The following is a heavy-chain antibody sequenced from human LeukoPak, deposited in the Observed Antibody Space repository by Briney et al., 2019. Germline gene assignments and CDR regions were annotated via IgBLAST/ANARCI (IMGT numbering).Heavy chain of an antibody. J-gene: IGHJ4*02. V-gene: IGHV3-48*03. CDR1: GFTFSSYE. Sequence: GGSLRLSCAASGFTFSSYEMNWVRQAPGKGLEWVSYISSSGSTIYYADSVKGRSTISRDNAKNSLYLQMTSLRAEDTALYYCARQNGGAEYGDYGHWGQGILVTVSS. D-gene: IGHD4-17*01. CDR3: ARQNGGAEYGDYGH. CDR2: ISSSGSTI.